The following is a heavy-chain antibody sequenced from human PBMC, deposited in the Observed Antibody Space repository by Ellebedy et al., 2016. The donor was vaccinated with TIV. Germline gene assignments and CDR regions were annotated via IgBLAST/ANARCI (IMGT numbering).Heavy chain of an antibody. CDR2: ISYDGSNK. J-gene: IGHJ4*02. CDR1: GFTFSNYG. CDR3: AKVADYYHDSSGFPDN. Sequence: PGGSLRLSCAASGFTFSNYGMHWVRQAPGKGLEWVSVISYDGSNKYYADSVKGRFTSSRDNSKNTLYVQMNSLRAEDTAVYYCAKVADYYHDSSGFPDNWGQGTLVTVSS. D-gene: IGHD3-22*01. V-gene: IGHV3-30*18.